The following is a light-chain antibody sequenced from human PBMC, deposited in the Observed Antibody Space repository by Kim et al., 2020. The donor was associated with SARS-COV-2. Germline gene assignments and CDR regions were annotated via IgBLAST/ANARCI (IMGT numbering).Light chain of an antibody. CDR3: QQSYSTPYT. V-gene: IGKV1-39*01. CDR1: QSIRNF. Sequence: GDTVTITCRASQSIRNFLNWYQQKPGRAPNLLIYAAVSLQGGVPSRFTGSGSGTDFSLTISSLQPEDSATYYCQQSYSTPYTFGQGTKLEI. J-gene: IGKJ2*01. CDR2: AAV.